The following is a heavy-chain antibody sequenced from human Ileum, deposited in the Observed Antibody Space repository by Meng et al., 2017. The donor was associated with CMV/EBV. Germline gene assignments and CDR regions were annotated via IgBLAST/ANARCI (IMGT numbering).Heavy chain of an antibody. CDR1: GFTFSSHW. V-gene: IGHV3-7*01. D-gene: IGHD6-25*01. J-gene: IGHJ4*02. CDR2: IKQDGSEK. Sequence: GGSLRLSCTTSGFTFSSHWMSWIRQSPEKGLEWVANIKQDGSEKYCMDSVEGRFTISRDNAKNSLYLQMNSLRADDTAVYYCARDASGASFDYWGQGTLVTVSS. CDR3: ARDASGASFDY.